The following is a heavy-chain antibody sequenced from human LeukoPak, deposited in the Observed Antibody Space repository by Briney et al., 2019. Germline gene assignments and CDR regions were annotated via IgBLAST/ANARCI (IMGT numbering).Heavy chain of an antibody. CDR3: ASSIVVVPAAHFNY. CDR1: GGSFSGYY. Sequence: SETLSLTCAVYGGSFSGYYWSWIRQPPGKGLEWIGEINHSGSTNYNPSLKSRATISVDTSKNQFSLKLSSVTAADTAVYYCASSIVVVPAAHFNYWGQGTLVTVSS. J-gene: IGHJ4*02. V-gene: IGHV4-34*01. CDR2: INHSGST. D-gene: IGHD2-2*01.